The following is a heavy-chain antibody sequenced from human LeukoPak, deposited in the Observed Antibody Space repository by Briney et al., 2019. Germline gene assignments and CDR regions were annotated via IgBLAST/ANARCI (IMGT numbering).Heavy chain of an antibody. Sequence: SETLSLTCTVSGASITSSGYYWGWIRQPPGKGLEWIGTIYHSGSTYYNPSLKSRVTISVDTSKNQFSLRLSSVTAADTAVYYCARDCRMTMVDYWGQGTLVTVSS. CDR3: ARDCRMTMVDY. D-gene: IGHD4/OR15-4a*01. V-gene: IGHV4-39*07. J-gene: IGHJ4*02. CDR1: GASITSSGYY. CDR2: IYHSGST.